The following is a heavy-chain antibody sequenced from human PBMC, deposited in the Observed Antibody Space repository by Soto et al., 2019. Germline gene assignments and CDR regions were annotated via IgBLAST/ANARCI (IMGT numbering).Heavy chain of an antibody. Sequence: ESLLLSCAASAFSFSILFMSRVRHAPAKGLEWVSTITDSGGSTYYADSVKGRFTISRDNSKNTLYLQMNSLRVDDTAVYYCAQDPRYGSSWYSGMDVWGQGTTVTVSS. CDR3: AQDPRYGSSWYSGMDV. CDR1: AFSFSILF. D-gene: IGHD6-13*01. V-gene: IGHV3-23*01. J-gene: IGHJ6*02. CDR2: ITDSGGST.